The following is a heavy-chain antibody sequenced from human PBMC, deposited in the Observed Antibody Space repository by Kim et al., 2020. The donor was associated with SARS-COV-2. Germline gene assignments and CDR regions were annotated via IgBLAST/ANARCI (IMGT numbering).Heavy chain of an antibody. J-gene: IGHJ5*02. CDR2: INHSGST. D-gene: IGHD6-13*01. CDR1: GGSFSGYY. V-gene: IGHV4-34*01. Sequence: SETLSLTCAVYGGSFSGYYWSWIRQPPGKGLEWIGEINHSGSTNYNPSLKSRVTISVGTSKNQFSLKLSSVTAADTAVYYCARGLRRVFSSWHHPVVWFDPWGQGTLVTVSS. CDR3: ARGLRRVFSSWHHPVVWFDP.